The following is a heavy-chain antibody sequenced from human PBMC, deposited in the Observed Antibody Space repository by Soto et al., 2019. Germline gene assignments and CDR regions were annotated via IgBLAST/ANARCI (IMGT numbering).Heavy chain of an antibody. Sequence: EGSLRLSCAGSGFTFSSYSINWVRQAPGKGLEWVSSISSSSSYIYYADSVKGRFTISRDNAKNSRYLQMNSLRAEDTAVYYCARDPGFWNHFDYWGQGTLVTVSS. V-gene: IGHV3-21*01. J-gene: IGHJ4*02. CDR3: ARDPGFWNHFDY. CDR1: GFTFSSYS. D-gene: IGHD3-3*01. CDR2: ISSSSSYI.